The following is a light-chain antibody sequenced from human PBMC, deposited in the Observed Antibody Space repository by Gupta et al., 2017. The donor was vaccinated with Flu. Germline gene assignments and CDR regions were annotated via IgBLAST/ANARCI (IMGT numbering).Light chain of an antibody. CDR3: ISYTDSRTYV. J-gene: IGLJ1*01. V-gene: IGLV2-14*01. CDR2: EVS. CDR1: SSDVGGYQY. Sequence: SIAISCTGTSSDVGGYQYVAWHQQHPAKDPRLMVYEVSKRPAGVSGRFSGSKAGNTASLTISGRQAEDEGDYYCISYTDSRTYVFGTGTKVTVL.